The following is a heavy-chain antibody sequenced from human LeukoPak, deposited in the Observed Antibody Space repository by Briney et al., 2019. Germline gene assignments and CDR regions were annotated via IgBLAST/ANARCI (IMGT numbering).Heavy chain of an antibody. CDR3: ARRGISPRSYGMDV. J-gene: IGHJ6*02. CDR2: IYYSGST. D-gene: IGHD3-3*02. Sequence: PSETLSLTCTVSGGSISSYYWSWIRQPPGKGLEWIGYIYYSGSTNYNPSLKSRVTISVDTSKNQFSLKLSSVTAADTAVYYCARRGISPRSYGMDVWGQGTTVTVSS. CDR1: GGSISSYY. V-gene: IGHV4-59*08.